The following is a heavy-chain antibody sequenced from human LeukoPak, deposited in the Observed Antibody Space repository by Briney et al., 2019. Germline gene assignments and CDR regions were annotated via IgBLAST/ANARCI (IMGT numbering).Heavy chain of an antibody. CDR3: TTDRLMATATIDY. CDR2: IKGKTDGGTT. D-gene: IGHD5-24*01. CDR1: GFTFSNAW. J-gene: IGHJ4*02. V-gene: IGHV3-15*01. Sequence: PGGSLRLSCAASGFTFSNAWMSWVRQAPGKGLEWVGRIKGKTDGGTTDYAAPVKGRFTISRDDSKNTLYLQMNSLKTEDTAVYYCTTDRLMATATIDYWGQGTLVTVSS.